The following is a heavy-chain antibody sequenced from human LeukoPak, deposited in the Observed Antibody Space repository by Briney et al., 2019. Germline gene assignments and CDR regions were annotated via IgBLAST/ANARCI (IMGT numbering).Heavy chain of an antibody. Sequence: GGSLRLSCAASGFTFSSYGMSWVRQAPGKWLEWVSAISGSGDITYYADSVKGRFTISRDNSKNTLYLQMNSLRAEDTAVYYCAKDSPSGYSNFDYWGQGTLVTVSS. V-gene: IGHV3-23*01. CDR2: ISGSGDIT. J-gene: IGHJ4*02. D-gene: IGHD3-22*01. CDR1: GFTFSSYG. CDR3: AKDSPSGYSNFDY.